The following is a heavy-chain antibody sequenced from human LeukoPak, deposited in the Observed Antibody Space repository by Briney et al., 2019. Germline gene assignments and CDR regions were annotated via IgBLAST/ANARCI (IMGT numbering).Heavy chain of an antibody. CDR2: ISSSSSSI. D-gene: IGHD5-12*01. Sequence: GGSLRLSCAASGFTFSSYSMNWVRQAPGKGLEWVSSISSSSSSIYYADSVKGRFTISRDNAKNSLYLQMNSLRAEDTAVYYCARDGYSGYFHYYYGMDVWGQGTTVTVSS. V-gene: IGHV3-21*01. CDR3: ARDGYSGYFHYYYGMDV. J-gene: IGHJ6*02. CDR1: GFTFSSYS.